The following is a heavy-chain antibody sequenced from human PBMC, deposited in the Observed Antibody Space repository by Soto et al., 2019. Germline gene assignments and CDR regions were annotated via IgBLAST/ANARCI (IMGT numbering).Heavy chain of an antibody. Sequence: GASVKVSCKASGYTFTSYDINWVRQATGQGLEWMGWMSPNSGNTGFAQKFQGRVTMTRDTSISTAYMELSSLRSEDTAVYYCARQWELSGYYYGMDVWGQGTTVTV. CDR2: MSPNSGNT. V-gene: IGHV1-8*01. CDR3: ARQWELSGYYYGMDV. CDR1: GYTFTSYD. D-gene: IGHD1-26*01. J-gene: IGHJ6*02.